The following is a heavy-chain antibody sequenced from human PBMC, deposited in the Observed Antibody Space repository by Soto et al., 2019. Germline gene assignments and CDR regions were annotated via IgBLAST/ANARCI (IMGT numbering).Heavy chain of an antibody. Sequence: GALVKVSCKASGGTFSSYAISWVRQAPGQGLEWMGGIIPIFGTANYAQKFQGRVTITADESTSTAYMELSSLRSEDTAVYYCAREEHRLGFSYGMDVWGQGTTVTVSS. D-gene: IGHD1-1*01. V-gene: IGHV1-69*13. J-gene: IGHJ6*02. CDR3: AREEHRLGFSYGMDV. CDR1: GGTFSSYA. CDR2: IIPIFGTA.